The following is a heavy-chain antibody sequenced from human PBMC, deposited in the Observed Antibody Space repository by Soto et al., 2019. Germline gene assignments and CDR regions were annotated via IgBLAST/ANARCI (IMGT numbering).Heavy chain of an antibody. CDR3: ARAGYGDYHDAFDI. V-gene: IGHV4-34*01. D-gene: IGHD4-17*01. CDR2: INHSGST. CDR1: GGSFSGYY. Sequence: SETLSLTCAVYGGSFSGYYWSWIRQPPGKGLEWIGEINHSGSTNYNPSLKSRVTISVDTSKNQFSLKLSSVTAADTAVYYCARAGYGDYHDAFDIWGQGTMGTVSS. J-gene: IGHJ3*02.